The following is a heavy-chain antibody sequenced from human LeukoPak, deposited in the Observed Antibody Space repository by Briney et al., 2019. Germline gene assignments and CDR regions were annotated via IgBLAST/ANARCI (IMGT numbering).Heavy chain of an antibody. CDR1: GFTFRTYA. J-gene: IGHJ5*02. Sequence: TGRSLRLSCAASGFTFRTYAMNWVRQAPGKGLEWVGRIKSKTDGGKSDYAAPVAGRFTISRDDSKNTLYLQMNSLKTEDTAVYYCTTEGRDPNSGWYGFFDPWGQGTLVTVSS. D-gene: IGHD6-13*01. CDR3: TTEGRDPNSGWYGFFDP. CDR2: IKSKTDGGKS. V-gene: IGHV3-15*01.